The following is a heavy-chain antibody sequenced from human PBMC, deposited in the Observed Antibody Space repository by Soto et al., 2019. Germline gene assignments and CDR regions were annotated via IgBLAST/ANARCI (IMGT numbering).Heavy chain of an antibody. CDR1: GYSFTDYK. J-gene: IGHJ4*02. D-gene: IGHD4-17*01. V-gene: IGHV1-2*04. CDR3: ATSVYYGDCEGFDL. CDR2: VDPNGGGS. Sequence: QGQLLQSGAEVKKPGASVKVSCKTSGYSFTDYKLHWVRQAPGQGLEWMGWVDPNGGGSNSAQKFQGSVTMTWDTSITTAYLDLTRLSTYDTATYFCATSVYYGDCEGFDLWGQGTLGSVSS.